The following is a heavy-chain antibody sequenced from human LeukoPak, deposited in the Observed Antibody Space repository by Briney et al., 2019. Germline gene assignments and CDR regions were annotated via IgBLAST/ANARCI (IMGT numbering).Heavy chain of an antibody. CDR2: IYASGSA. Sequence: SQTLSLTCTVSGGSIISGSYYWSWIRQPAGKGLEWIGRIYASGSANCNPSLKSRVTMSVDTSKKQFSLKLSSVTAADTAVYYCARVSVAATNSFDYWGQGTLVTVSS. V-gene: IGHV4-61*02. CDR3: ARVSVAATNSFDY. CDR1: GGSIISGSYY. J-gene: IGHJ4*02. D-gene: IGHD1-26*01.